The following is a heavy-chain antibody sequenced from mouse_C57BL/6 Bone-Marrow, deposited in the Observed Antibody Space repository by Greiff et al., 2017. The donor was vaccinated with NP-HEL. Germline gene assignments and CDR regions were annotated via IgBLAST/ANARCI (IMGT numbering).Heavy chain of an antibody. Sequence: EVQLVESGAELVRPGASVKLSCTASGFNIKDDYMHWVQQRPEQGLEWIGWIDPEYGDSESASKFQGKATIATDTSSNTAYLQISSLTSEDTAVYYCTTRSAVVAIRVDWGQGTSVTVSS. V-gene: IGHV14-4*01. D-gene: IGHD1-1*01. J-gene: IGHJ4*01. CDR1: GFNIKDDY. CDR2: IDPEYGDS. CDR3: TTRSAVVAIRVD.